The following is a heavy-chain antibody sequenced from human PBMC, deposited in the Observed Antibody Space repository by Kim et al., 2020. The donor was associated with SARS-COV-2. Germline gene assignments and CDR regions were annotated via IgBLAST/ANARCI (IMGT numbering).Heavy chain of an antibody. CDR2: INPSGGST. CDR1: GYTFTGSH. Sequence: ASVKVSCKASGYTFTGSHIQWVRQAPGQGLEWMGIINPSGGSTTYAQELQGRVTMTRDTSTGTVYMELRSLRDEDTALYYCARGTWGGGGWGYGSGQYNRFDPWGQGTPVIVAS. D-gene: IGHD3-10*01. V-gene: IGHV1-46*03. CDR3: ARGTWGGGGWGYGSGQYNRFDP. J-gene: IGHJ5*02.